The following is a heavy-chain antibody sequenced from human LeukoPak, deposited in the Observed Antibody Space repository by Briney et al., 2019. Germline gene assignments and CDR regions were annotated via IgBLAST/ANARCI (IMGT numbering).Heavy chain of an antibody. D-gene: IGHD2-21*02. Sequence: AGGSLRLSCAASGFSFSSYTMNWVRQAPGKGLEWVSIISSSSSYIYYADSVKGRFTISRDNAKNALYLQMNSLRVEDTAVYYCARNGRCGGDCYASWGQGTLVTVSS. CDR2: ISSSSSYI. V-gene: IGHV3-21*01. J-gene: IGHJ4*02. CDR3: ARNGRCGGDCYAS. CDR1: GFSFSSYT.